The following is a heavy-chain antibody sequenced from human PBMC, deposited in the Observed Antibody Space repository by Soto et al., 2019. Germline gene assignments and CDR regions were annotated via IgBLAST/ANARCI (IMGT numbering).Heavy chain of an antibody. J-gene: IGHJ6*02. V-gene: IGHV5-51*01. D-gene: IGHD2-2*01. Sequence: SLKISCKATGYSFTNYWIGWVRQMPGTGLEWMGTIYPGDSDTRYGPAFEGQVTISTDKSITTAYLQWSSLKASDTAVYFCARRRQYWTSTICLAHYYSTLDVWGQGTRVTVS. CDR2: IYPGDSDT. CDR3: ARRRQYWTSTICLAHYYSTLDV. CDR1: GYSFTNYW.